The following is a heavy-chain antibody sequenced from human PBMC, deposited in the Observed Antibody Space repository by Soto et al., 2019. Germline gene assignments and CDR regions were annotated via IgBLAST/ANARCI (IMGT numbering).Heavy chain of an antibody. D-gene: IGHD4-17*01. Sequence: QVQLVESGGGVVQPGRSLRLSCAASGFTFSSYGMHWVRQAPGKGLEWVAVIWYDGSNKYYADSVKGRFTISRDNSKNTLYLQMNSLRAEDTAVYYCARDQRLPNYFDYWGKGTLVTVSS. V-gene: IGHV3-33*01. CDR1: GFTFSSYG. CDR2: IWYDGSNK. J-gene: IGHJ4*02. CDR3: ARDQRLPNYFDY.